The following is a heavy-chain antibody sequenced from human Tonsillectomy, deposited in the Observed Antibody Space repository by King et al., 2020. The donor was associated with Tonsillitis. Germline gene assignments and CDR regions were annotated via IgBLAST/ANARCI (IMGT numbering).Heavy chain of an antibody. CDR3: AKPYDSSGYYLGFDY. CDR1: GFTFSSYA. J-gene: IGHJ4*02. V-gene: IGHV3-23*04. CDR2: ISGSGGST. Sequence: VQLVESGGGLVQPGGSLRLSCAASGFTFSSYAMSWVRQAPGKGLEWVSAISGSGGSTYYADSVKGRFTISRDTSKNTLYLQMNSLTAEDTAVYYCAKPYDSSGYYLGFDYWGQGTLVTVSS. D-gene: IGHD3-22*01.